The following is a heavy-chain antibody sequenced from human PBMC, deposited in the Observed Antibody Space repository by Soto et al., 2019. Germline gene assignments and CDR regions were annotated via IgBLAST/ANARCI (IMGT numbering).Heavy chain of an antibody. J-gene: IGHJ4*02. D-gene: IGHD1-26*01. CDR3: ARLWVGAISY. CDR2: IYPGDSDT. V-gene: IGHV5-51*03. CDR1: GYSFTSYW. Sequence: EVQLVQSGAEVKKPGESLKISCKGSGYSFTSYWIGWVRQMPGKGLEWMGIIYPGDSDTRYSPSFQGQVTISGDKSSSTGSLQWRSLKAPDTAMYYWARLWVGAISYCGEGTLVPVSS.